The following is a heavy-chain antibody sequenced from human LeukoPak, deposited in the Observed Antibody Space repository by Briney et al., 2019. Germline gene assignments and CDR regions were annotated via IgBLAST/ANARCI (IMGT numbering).Heavy chain of an antibody. Sequence: SETLSLTCIVSGSSISNYYWSWIRQPAGKGLEWIGRIYSSGSTNYNPSLKSRVTISVDTSKNQFSLKLSSVTAADTAVYYCARASDILTGYDYWGQGTLVTVSS. CDR1: GSSISNYY. D-gene: IGHD3-9*01. V-gene: IGHV4-4*07. CDR2: IYSSGST. CDR3: ARASDILTGYDY. J-gene: IGHJ4*02.